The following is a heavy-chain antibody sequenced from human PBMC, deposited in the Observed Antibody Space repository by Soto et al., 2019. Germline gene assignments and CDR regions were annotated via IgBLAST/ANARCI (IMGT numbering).Heavy chain of an antibody. D-gene: IGHD3-10*01. V-gene: IGHV3-11*01. CDR3: ARTMVRGVMTLQHYYYMDV. CDR1: GFTFSDYY. CDR2: ISSSGSTI. Sequence: GRFLRLSCAPSGFTFSDYYMSWIRQAPGKGLEWVSYISSSGSTIYYADSVKGRFTISRDNAKNSLYLQMNSLRAEDTAVYYCARTMVRGVMTLQHYYYMDVWGKGTTVTVSS. J-gene: IGHJ6*03.